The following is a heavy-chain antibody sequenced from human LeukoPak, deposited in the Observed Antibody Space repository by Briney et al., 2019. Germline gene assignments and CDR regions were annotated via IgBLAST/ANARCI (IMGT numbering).Heavy chain of an antibody. V-gene: IGHV4-59*13. D-gene: IGHD6-13*01. CDR3: ARGVFIPAAQYGY. CDR1: GGSLNSYH. CDR2: IYYCESP. J-gene: IGHJ4*02. Sequence: SEPLSLMYSLWGGSLNSYHERGPPHPPGEALEGFGYIYYCESPNYNPPLESRVHLSVDTSKNLFSVALSSVTAADAGVFFCARGVFIPAAQYGYWGQGTLVTVSS.